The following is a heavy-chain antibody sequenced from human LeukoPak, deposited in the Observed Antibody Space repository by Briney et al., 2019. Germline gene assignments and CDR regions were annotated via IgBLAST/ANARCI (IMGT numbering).Heavy chain of an antibody. V-gene: IGHV1-18*04. Sequence: GASVKVSCKASGYTFTSYYMHRVRQAPGQGLEWVGWISAYNGNTNYAQQVQGRVTMTSDTSARTLYMELSSLRSDDTAVYYYARIRYGYNDAYDIWGQGTLVTVTS. D-gene: IGHD5-24*01. J-gene: IGHJ3*02. CDR1: GYTFTSYY. CDR2: ISAYNGNT. CDR3: ARIRYGYNDAYDI.